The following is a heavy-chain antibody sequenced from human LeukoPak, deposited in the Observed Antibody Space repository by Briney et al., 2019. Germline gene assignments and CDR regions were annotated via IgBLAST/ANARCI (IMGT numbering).Heavy chain of an antibody. D-gene: IGHD3-9*01. J-gene: IGHJ4*02. CDR2: IYYSGST. V-gene: IGHV4-59*01. CDR1: GGSFSTYY. CDR3: ARMYYDILAGYSFDY. Sequence: SETLSLTCTVSGGSFSTYYWSWIRQPPGKGLEWIGYIYYSGSTNYNPSPKSRVTISVDTSKNQFSLRLSSVTAADTAVYYCARMYYDILAGYSFDYWGQGTLVTVSS.